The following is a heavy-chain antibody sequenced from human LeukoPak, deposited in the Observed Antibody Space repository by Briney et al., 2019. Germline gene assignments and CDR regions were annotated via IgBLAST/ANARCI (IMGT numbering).Heavy chain of an antibody. CDR3: AREPVRSSTSCYWCAFDI. CDR2: IIPIFGTA. CDR1: GGTFSSYA. D-gene: IGHD2-2*01. Sequence: GASVKVSCKTSGGTFSSYAISWVRQAPGQGLEWMGGIIPIFGTANYAQKFQGRVTITADESTSTAYMELSSLRSEDTAVYYCAREPVRSSTSCYWCAFDIWGQGTMVTVSS. V-gene: IGHV1-69*13. J-gene: IGHJ3*02.